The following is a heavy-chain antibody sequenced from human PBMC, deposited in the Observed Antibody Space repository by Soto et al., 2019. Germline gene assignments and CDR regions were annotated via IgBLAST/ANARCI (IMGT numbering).Heavy chain of an antibody. CDR1: GFTFSSYG. D-gene: IGHD3-9*01. CDR2: IRYNGSNK. V-gene: IGHV3-33*01. J-gene: IGHJ6*02. CDR3: ARDFKYDILTSYYGMDV. Sequence: PGGSLRLSCAASGFTFSSYGMHWVRQAPGKGLEWVSVIRYNGSNKYYADSVKGRFTISRDNAKNTLFLQMNSLRAEDTAVYYCARDFKYDILTSYYGMDVWGQGTTVTVSS.